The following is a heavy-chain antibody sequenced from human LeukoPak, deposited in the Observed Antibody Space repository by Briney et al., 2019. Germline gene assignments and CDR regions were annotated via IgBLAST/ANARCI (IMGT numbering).Heavy chain of an antibody. D-gene: IGHD2-2*01. V-gene: IGHV3-23*01. CDR3: AKRMVDCSSSSCYYYYFDY. Sequence: QSGGSLRLSCSASGFTFNNHAMSWVRQAPGKGLEWVSGISGSGGGTYYADSVKGRFTISRDNSKNTLYLQMNSLRAEDTAIYYCAKRMVDCSSSSCYYYYFDYWGQGTLVTVSS. CDR2: ISGSGGGT. CDR1: GFTFNNHA. J-gene: IGHJ4*02.